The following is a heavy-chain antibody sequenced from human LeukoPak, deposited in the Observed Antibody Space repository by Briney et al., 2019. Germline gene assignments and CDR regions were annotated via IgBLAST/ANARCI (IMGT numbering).Heavy chain of an antibody. Sequence: SETLSVTCTVPGGSISSYNWSWIWEPPGKGLERIGHIYYSGSTNYYTSLKSRVAISVDTSKNQFSLKLSSVTAADTAVYYCARDSSGWYRWFDPWGQGTLVTVSS. J-gene: IGHJ5*02. CDR3: ARDSSGWYRWFDP. CDR2: IYYSGST. D-gene: IGHD6-19*01. V-gene: IGHV4-59*01. CDR1: GGSISSYN.